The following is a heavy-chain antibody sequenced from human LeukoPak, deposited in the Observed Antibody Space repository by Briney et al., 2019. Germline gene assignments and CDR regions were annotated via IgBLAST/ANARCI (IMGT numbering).Heavy chain of an antibody. CDR2: IYYSGST. CDR1: GESFSGYY. J-gene: IGHJ3*02. Sequence: NPSETLSLTCAVYGESFSGYYWSWIRQPPGKGLEWIGYIYYSGSTYYNPSLKSRVTISVDTSKNQFSLKLSSVTAADTTVYYCATDSSDAFDIWGQGTMVTVSS. CDR3: ATDSSDAFDI. V-gene: IGHV4-30-4*01. D-gene: IGHD3-22*01.